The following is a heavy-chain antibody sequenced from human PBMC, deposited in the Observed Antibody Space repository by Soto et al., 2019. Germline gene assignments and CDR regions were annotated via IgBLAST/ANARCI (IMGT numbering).Heavy chain of an antibody. V-gene: IGHV1-2*04. CDR2: INPNSGGT. Sequence: ASVKVSCKASGYTFTGYYMHWVRQAPGQGLEWMGWINPNSGGTNYAQKFQGWVTMTRDTSISTAYMELSRLRSDDTAVYYCARDRGHYDILTGYDAFDIWGQGTMVIVSS. J-gene: IGHJ3*02. CDR3: ARDRGHYDILTGYDAFDI. CDR1: GYTFTGYY. D-gene: IGHD3-9*01.